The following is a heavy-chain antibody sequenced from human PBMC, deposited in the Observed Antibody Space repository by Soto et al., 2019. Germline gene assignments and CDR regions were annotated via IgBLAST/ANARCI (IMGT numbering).Heavy chain of an antibody. CDR2: ISGSGDTT. V-gene: IGHV3-23*01. Sequence: GGSLRLSCAASGITFTSYAMTWVRQAPGKGLEWVSSISGSGDTTYYADSVKGRFTISRDNSKNTLYLQMNSLRAEDTAVYYCARPYRGYALYWGQGTLVTVSS. CDR3: ARPYRGYALY. J-gene: IGHJ4*02. CDR1: GITFTSYA. D-gene: IGHD5-12*01.